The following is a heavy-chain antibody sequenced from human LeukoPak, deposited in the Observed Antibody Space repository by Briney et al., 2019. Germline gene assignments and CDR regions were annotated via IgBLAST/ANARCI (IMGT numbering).Heavy chain of an antibody. V-gene: IGHV1-2*04. CDR3: ARLGASDYGDPSAFDY. CDR1: GYTFTGYY. J-gene: IGHJ4*02. D-gene: IGHD4-17*01. CDR2: INPNSGGT. Sequence: ASVKVSCKASGYTFTGYYMHWVRQAPGQGLEWMGWINPNSGGTNYAQKFQGWVTMTRDTSISTAYMELSRLRSDDTAVYYCARLGASDYGDPSAFDYWGQGTLVTVSS.